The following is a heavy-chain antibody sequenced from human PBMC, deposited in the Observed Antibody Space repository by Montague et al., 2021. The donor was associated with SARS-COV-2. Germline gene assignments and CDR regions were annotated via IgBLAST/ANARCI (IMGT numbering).Heavy chain of an antibody. J-gene: IGHJ6*02. D-gene: IGHD1-7*01. Sequence: SETLSLTCAVYGGSFSGYYWSWIRRPPGKGLEWIGEISHSGSTKYNPSLKSRVTISVDTSKNQFSLKLSSVTAADTAVYYCAGGELELHIRDYYYYGMDVWGQGTTVTVSS. CDR2: ISHSGST. V-gene: IGHV4-34*01. CDR1: GGSFSGYY. CDR3: AGGELELHIRDYYYYGMDV.